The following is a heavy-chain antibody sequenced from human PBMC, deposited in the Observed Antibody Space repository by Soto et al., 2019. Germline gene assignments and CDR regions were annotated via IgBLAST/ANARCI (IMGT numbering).Heavy chain of an antibody. D-gene: IGHD7-27*01. CDR3: TGGAPNCGFAS. Sequence: ASVKVSCKASGYTFTSYDINWVRQTAGQGLEWMGWMSPKTANTGYAQKFQGRVTMTRSTSISTAYMELSSLTSEDTAVYYCTGGAPNCGFASWGQGTPVTVSS. J-gene: IGHJ5*01. CDR2: MSPKTANT. V-gene: IGHV1-8*01. CDR1: GYTFTSYD.